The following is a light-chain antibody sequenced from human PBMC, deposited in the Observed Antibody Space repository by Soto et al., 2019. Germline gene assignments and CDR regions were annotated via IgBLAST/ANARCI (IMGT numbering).Light chain of an antibody. CDR1: QTVNRN. Sequence: EIVMTQSPATLSVSPGERATLPCRASQTVNRNLAWYQQKPGQAPRLLIYGASTRATGLPGRFSGSGSETEFTLTISSLQSEDFAVYYCQQYNTWPLPFGGGTKVEI. V-gene: IGKV3-15*01. CDR3: QQYNTWPLP. CDR2: GAS. J-gene: IGKJ4*01.